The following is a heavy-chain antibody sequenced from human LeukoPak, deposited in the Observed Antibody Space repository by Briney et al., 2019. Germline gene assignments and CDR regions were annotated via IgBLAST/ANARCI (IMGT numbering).Heavy chain of an antibody. D-gene: IGHD2-8*01. CDR1: GFSVTNHY. J-gene: IGHJ4*01. CDR3: ARVMETSRALDY. CDR2: LYSHGPT. V-gene: IGHV3-66*01. Sequence: GGSLRLSCAASGFSVTNHYLTWVRQAPGKGLEWVSILYSHGPTYYADSVRGRFTISRDTSRNTVYLQMNSLRAEDTAVYYCARVMETSRALDYWGHGTLVAVSS.